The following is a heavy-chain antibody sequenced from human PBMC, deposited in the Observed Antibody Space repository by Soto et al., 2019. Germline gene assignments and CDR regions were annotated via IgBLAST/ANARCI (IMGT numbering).Heavy chain of an antibody. CDR2: ISAYNGNT. D-gene: IGHD5-12*01. V-gene: IGHV1-18*01. CDR3: ARDTGASGYDSIDY. J-gene: IGHJ4*02. CDR1: GYTFTIYG. Sequence: ASVKVSCKASGYTFTIYGISLVRQAPGQGLEWMGWISAYNGNTNYAQKLQGRVTMTTDTSTSTAYMELRSLRSDDTAVYYCARDTGASGYDSIDYWGQGTLVTVSS.